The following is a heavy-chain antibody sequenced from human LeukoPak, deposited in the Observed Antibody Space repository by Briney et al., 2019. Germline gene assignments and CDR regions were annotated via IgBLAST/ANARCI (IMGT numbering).Heavy chain of an antibody. D-gene: IGHD2-2*01. CDR3: AKDLEWGSVWGPYQLLSGALFDY. CDR2: ISGSGGST. V-gene: IGHV3-23*01. CDR1: GFTFSSYA. J-gene: IGHJ4*02. Sequence: GGSLRLSCAASGFTFSSYAMSWVRQAPGKGLEWVSAISGSGGSTYYADSVKGGFTISRDNSKNTLYLQMNSLRAEDTAVYYCAKDLEWGSVWGPYQLLSGALFDYWGQGTLVTVSS.